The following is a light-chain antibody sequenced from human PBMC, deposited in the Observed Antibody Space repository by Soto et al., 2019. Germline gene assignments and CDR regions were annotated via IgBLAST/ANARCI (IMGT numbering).Light chain of an antibody. Sequence: DIQLTQSPSFLSASVGDRVTITCRASQSFSSNLAWYQQKPGKAPKLLIYAASSLQSGVPSRFSGSGSGTEFTLTISSLQPEDFATYYCQQRNSYPPRTFGGGTKVEIK. CDR1: QSFSSN. CDR2: AAS. J-gene: IGKJ4*01. CDR3: QQRNSYPPRT. V-gene: IGKV1-9*01.